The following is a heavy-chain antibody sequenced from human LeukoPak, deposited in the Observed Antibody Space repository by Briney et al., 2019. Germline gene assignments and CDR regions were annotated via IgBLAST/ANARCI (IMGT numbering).Heavy chain of an antibody. Sequence: GGSLRLSCAASGFRFSTYDMVWVRQAPGKGLEWIPYINNIDGTVYYAESVKGRFTISRDNAKNSLSLQMTNLNVGDTAVYYCARSRTGTWEMYYFDYWGQGTLVTVSS. CDR2: INNIDGTV. V-gene: IGHV3-48*03. J-gene: IGHJ4*02. CDR1: GFRFSTYD. D-gene: IGHD1-1*01. CDR3: ARSRTGTWEMYYFDY.